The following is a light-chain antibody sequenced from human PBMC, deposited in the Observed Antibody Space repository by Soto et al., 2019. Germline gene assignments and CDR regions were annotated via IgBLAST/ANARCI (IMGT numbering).Light chain of an antibody. CDR1: QGISGW. CDR2: KVS. CDR3: QQYNSYPYT. V-gene: IGKV1-5*03. Sequence: DIQMTQSPSTLSASVGNRVIITCRASQGISGWLAWYQQKPGRAPNLLIYKVSTLASGVPSRFSGSGSGTDFTLTMSRLQPDDFATYYCQQYNSYPYTFGQGTKLEIK. J-gene: IGKJ2*01.